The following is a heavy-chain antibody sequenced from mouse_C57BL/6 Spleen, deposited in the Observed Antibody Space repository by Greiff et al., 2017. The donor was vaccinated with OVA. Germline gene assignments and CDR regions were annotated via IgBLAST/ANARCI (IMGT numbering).Heavy chain of an antibody. Sequence: VQLQQPGTELVKPGASVKLSCKASGYTFTSYWMHWVKQRPGQGLEWIGNINPSNGGTNYNEKFKNKSTLTVDKSSSTAYMQLSSLTSEDSAVYYCARSGTRTYFDYWGQGTTLTVSS. D-gene: IGHD4-1*01. CDR2: INPSNGGT. V-gene: IGHV1-53*01. CDR3: ARSGTRTYFDY. J-gene: IGHJ2*01. CDR1: GYTFTSYW.